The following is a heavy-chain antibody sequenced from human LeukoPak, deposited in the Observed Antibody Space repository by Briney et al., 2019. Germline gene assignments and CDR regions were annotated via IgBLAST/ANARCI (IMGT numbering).Heavy chain of an antibody. J-gene: IGHJ4*02. Sequence: ASVKVSCKASGYTFTSYDINWVRQATGQGLEWMGWMNPNSGNTGYAQKFQGRVTMTRNTSISTAYMELSSLKASDTAMYYCARLPSSSFDYWGQGTLVTVSS. D-gene: IGHD6-13*01. CDR2: MNPNSGNT. CDR3: ARLPSSSFDY. V-gene: IGHV1-8*01. CDR1: GYTFTSYD.